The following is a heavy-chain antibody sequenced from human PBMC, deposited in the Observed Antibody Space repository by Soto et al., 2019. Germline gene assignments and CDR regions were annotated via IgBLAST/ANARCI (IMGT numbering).Heavy chain of an antibody. J-gene: IGHJ6*02. D-gene: IGHD7-27*01. CDR3: ALGRTGLDV. Sequence: EVQLVESGGGLVQPGGSLTLSCAASGFTFNKYWMTWVRQAPGKGLEWVANIQQVGSEKYYVDSVKGRFTISRDNADNSLYLQMNGLRAEDTAVYYCALGRTGLDVWGQGTTVTVSS. CDR1: GFTFNKYW. CDR2: IQQVGSEK. V-gene: IGHV3-7*01.